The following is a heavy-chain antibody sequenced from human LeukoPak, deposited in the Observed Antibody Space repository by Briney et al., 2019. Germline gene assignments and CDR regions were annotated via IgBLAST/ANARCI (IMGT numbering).Heavy chain of an antibody. V-gene: IGHV4-39*07. Sequence: PSETLSLTCTVSGGSISSSSYYWGWIRQPPGNGLEWIGSIYYSGSTHYNPSLKSRVTISLDTSNNQFSLRLTSVTAADSAMYYCARWDSYTRGYFDYWGQGTLVTASS. D-gene: IGHD3-16*01. CDR3: ARWDSYTRGYFDY. CDR1: GGSISSSSYY. J-gene: IGHJ4*02. CDR2: IYYSGST.